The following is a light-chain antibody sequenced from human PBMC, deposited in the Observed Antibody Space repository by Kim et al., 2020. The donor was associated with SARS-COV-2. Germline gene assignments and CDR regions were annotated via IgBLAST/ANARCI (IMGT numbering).Light chain of an antibody. CDR3: RQHNRYPLT. CDR2: AAS. CDR1: QGIRND. Sequence: EIQMIKSQCCLFASVGDRVTITCRASQGIRNDLGWYQQKPGKAPKRLIYAASSLQSGVPSRFSGSGSGTEFTLTIISLQPEDFATYYCRQHNRYPLTFGQGTKVDIK. J-gene: IGKJ1*01. V-gene: IGKV1-17*01.